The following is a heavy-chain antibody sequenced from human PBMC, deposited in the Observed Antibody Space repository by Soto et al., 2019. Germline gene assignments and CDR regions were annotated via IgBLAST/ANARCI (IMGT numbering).Heavy chain of an antibody. J-gene: IGHJ4*02. V-gene: IGHV3-30-3*01. CDR3: ATAHGSGPNKRLQHLHY. D-gene: IGHD6-25*01. Sequence: PGGSLRLCCAASGFAFSSYAMPLVRQAPGKGLEWVAVISYDGINKYYADSVKGRITISRDNSKNKLYLQMNSLRAEDTAVYYCATAHGSGPNKRLQHLHYWGQGALVTISS. CDR2: ISYDGINK. CDR1: GFAFSSYA.